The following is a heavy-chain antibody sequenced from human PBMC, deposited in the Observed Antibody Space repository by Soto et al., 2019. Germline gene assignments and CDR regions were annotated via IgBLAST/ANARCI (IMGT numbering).Heavy chain of an antibody. D-gene: IGHD2-15*01. J-gene: IGHJ5*02. Sequence: GGSLRLSCVASGFTLNVYWMHGGRQAPGKGLVWVSRIDGDGSRTNYADPVKGRFTISRDNAKNTLYLQMNSLRAEDTAVYYCAREGGSSSLRYGDWFDPWGQGTLVTVSS. V-gene: IGHV3-74*01. CDR3: AREGGSSSLRYGDWFDP. CDR1: GFTLNVYW. CDR2: IDGDGSRT.